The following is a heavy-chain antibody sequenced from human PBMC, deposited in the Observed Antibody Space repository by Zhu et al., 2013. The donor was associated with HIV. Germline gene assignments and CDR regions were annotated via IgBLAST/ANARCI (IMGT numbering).Heavy chain of an antibody. J-gene: IGHJ4*02. CDR2: VSYSGRS. CDR1: GDSMRTYF. D-gene: IGHD1-26*01. CDR3: ARDDTVGILES. Sequence: QVQLQESGPRLVRPSETLSLDCSVSGDSMRTYFWTWIRQSPETGLEWIGYVSYSGRSVYNPSLKSRVTISIDTSKNHFSLKLTSVTAADTAVYYCARDDTVGILESWGQGTLVIVSS. V-gene: IGHV4-59*01.